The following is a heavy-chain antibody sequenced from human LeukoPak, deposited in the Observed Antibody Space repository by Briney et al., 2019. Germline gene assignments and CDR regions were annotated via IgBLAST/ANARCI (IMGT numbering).Heavy chain of an antibody. D-gene: IGHD6-19*01. J-gene: IGHJ4*02. V-gene: IGHV3-7*04. CDR3: ARGSSGWYGRDFDY. CDR1: GFTFSSYW. Sequence: GGSLRLSCAASGFTFSSYWMSWVRQAPGKGLEWVANIKQDGSEKDYVDSVKGRFTISRDNAKNSLYLQMNSLRAEDTAVYYCARGSSGWYGRDFDYWGQGTLVTVSS. CDR2: IKQDGSEK.